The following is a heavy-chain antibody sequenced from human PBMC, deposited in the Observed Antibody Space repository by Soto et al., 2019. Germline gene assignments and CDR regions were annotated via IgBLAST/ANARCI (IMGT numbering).Heavy chain of an antibody. V-gene: IGHV3-53*01. Sequence: EVQLVESGGGLIQPGGSLRLSFAASGFTVTNKYMTWVRQAPGKGLEWVSVIYSGGSTSYADSVKGRFTISRDNSKNILYLQKHSLRAEDTAVYYCARVDYGDYGWYFDLWGRGTLVTVSS. CDR1: GFTVTNKY. J-gene: IGHJ2*01. CDR2: IYSGGST. D-gene: IGHD4-17*01. CDR3: ARVDYGDYGWYFDL.